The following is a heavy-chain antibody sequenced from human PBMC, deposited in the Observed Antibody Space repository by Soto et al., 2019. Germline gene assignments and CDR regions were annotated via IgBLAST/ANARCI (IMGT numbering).Heavy chain of an antibody. CDR1: GYTFTGYY. CDR2: FNPNSGGT. J-gene: IGHJ6*02. Sequence: ASVKVSCKASGYTFTGYYLHWVRQAPGRGLEWMGWFNPNSGGTTFAQKFQGRVTMTRDTSISTAYMELSRLRSDDTAVYHCARWTIDYGIHNGMDVWGQGTTVTV. V-gene: IGHV1-2*02. CDR3: ARWTIDYGIHNGMDV. D-gene: IGHD4-17*01.